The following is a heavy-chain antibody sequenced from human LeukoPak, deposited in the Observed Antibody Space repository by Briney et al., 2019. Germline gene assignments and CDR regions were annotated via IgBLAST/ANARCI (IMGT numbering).Heavy chain of an antibody. V-gene: IGHV3-30-3*01. CDR3: ASEDYSRNLNAFEI. D-gene: IGHD4-23*01. Sequence: GRSLRLSCAASGFTFSSYAMNWVRQAPGKGLEWVAVISYDGSNKYYADSVKGRFTISRDNSKNTLYLQMNSLSTEDTAVYYCASEDYSRNLNAFEIWGQGTMVVVSS. CDR1: GFTFSSYA. CDR2: ISYDGSNK. J-gene: IGHJ3*02.